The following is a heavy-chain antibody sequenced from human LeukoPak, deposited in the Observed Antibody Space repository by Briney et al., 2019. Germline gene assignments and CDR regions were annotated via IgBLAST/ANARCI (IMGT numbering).Heavy chain of an antibody. Sequence: PSETLPLTCTVSGGSISSSSYYWGWIRQPPGKGLEGIGSIYYSGSTYYNPSLKSRLTMSVGTSKNQFSLKLSSVTAADTAVYYCARRDRYCSSTSCYGHRFDPWGQGTLVTVSS. D-gene: IGHD2-2*01. CDR1: GGSISSSSYY. CDR2: IYYSGST. CDR3: ARRDRYCSSTSCYGHRFDP. V-gene: IGHV4-39*01. J-gene: IGHJ5*02.